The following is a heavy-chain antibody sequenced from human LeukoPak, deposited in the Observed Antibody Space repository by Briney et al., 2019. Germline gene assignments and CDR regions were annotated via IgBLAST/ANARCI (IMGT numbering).Heavy chain of an antibody. CDR1: GFTVSSNY. V-gene: IGHV3-21*01. CDR3: ARELRYFDWFLYYFDY. D-gene: IGHD3-9*01. CDR2: ISSSSSYI. Sequence: GGSLRLSCAASGFTVSSNYMNWVRQAPGKGLEWVSSISSSSSYIYYADSVKGRFTISRDNAKNSLYLQMNSLRAEDTAVYYCARELRYFDWFLYYFDYWGQGTLVTVSS. J-gene: IGHJ4*02.